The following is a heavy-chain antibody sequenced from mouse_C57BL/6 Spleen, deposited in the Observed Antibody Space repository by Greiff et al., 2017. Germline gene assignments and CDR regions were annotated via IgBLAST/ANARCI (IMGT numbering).Heavy chain of an antibody. CDR3: TRRVVYDGYADY. Sequence: VQLQQSGAELVRPGASVTLSCKASGYTFTDYEMHWVKQTPVHGLEWIGAIDPETGGPAYNQKFKGKAILTADQSSSPAYLELRSLTSADVAVYYCTRRVVYDGYADYWGQGTSVTVSS. CDR1: GYTFTDYE. D-gene: IGHD2-3*01. J-gene: IGHJ4*01. CDR2: IDPETGGP. V-gene: IGHV1-15*01.